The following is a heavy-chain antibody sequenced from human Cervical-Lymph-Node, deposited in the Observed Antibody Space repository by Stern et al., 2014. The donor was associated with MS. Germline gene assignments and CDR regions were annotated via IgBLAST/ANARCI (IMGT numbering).Heavy chain of an antibody. CDR3: TKAWDS. Sequence: QVQLVQSGAEVKKPGASVKVSCKTSGYTFTSDDINWVRQASGQGLEWMGWMNPDSVDTGYAQKFQGRLTITKDTSIINAYLELTNLGSEDTAGYYGTKAWDSWGQGTLVIVSS. CDR1: GYTFTSDD. CDR2: MNPDSVDT. J-gene: IGHJ4*02. V-gene: IGHV1-8*01.